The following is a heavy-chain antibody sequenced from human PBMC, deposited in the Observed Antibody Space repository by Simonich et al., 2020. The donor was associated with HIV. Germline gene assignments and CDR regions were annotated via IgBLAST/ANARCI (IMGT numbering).Heavy chain of an antibody. CDR3: ARLTAGGLGEYFQH. CDR1: GGSFSGYY. V-gene: IGHV4-34*01. D-gene: IGHD6-13*01. J-gene: IGHJ1*01. Sequence: QAQLQQWGAGLLKPSETLSLTCAVYGGSFSGYYWSWIRQPPGKGLEWIGENNHSGSTNYNPSLKSRVTISVNTSKNQFSLKLSSVTAADTAVYYCARLTAGGLGEYFQHWGQGTLVTVSS. CDR2: NNHSGST.